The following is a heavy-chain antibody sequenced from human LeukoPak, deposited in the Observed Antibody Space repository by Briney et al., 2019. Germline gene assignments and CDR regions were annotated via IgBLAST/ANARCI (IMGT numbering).Heavy chain of an antibody. CDR3: ARGHYYYGSGSYYPYYYGMDV. D-gene: IGHD3-10*01. J-gene: IGHJ6*02. Sequence: SETLSLTCAAYGGSFSDYYWSWIRQPPGKGLEWIGEINHSGSTNYNPSLKSRVTISVDTSKNQFSLKLSSVTAADTAVYYCARGHYYYGSGSYYPYYYGMDVWGQGTTVTVSS. CDR2: INHSGST. V-gene: IGHV4-34*01. CDR1: GGSFSDYY.